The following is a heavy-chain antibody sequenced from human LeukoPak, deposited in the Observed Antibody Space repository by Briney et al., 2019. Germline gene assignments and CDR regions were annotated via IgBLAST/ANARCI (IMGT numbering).Heavy chain of an antibody. CDR1: GGSISSYY. CDR2: IYYSGST. D-gene: IGHD2-21*01. J-gene: IGHJ6*02. CDR3: ARTLLFRRDYYYGMDV. Sequence: PSETLSLTCTVSGGSISSYYWSWIRQPPGKGLEWIGYIYYSGSTNYNPSLKSRVTISVDTSKNQFSLKLSSVTAADTAVYYCARTLLFRRDYYYGMDVWGQGTTVTVSS. V-gene: IGHV4-59*08.